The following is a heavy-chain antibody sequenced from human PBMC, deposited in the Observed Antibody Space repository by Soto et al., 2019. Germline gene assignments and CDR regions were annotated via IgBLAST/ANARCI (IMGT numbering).Heavy chain of an antibody. Sequence: QVQLVESGGGVVQPGGCLRLSCEVSGFNFGNFGMHWVSQAPGNGLEWVTVISNDEKIKQDSVGGRFAVASDNATNTLYRHLTSLRDEDTAIYYCARGHRGVLDYWGRGTLVTVSS. CDR3: ARGHRGVLDY. D-gene: IGHD6-6*01. CDR1: GFNFGNFG. J-gene: IGHJ4*02. CDR2: ISNDEKIK. V-gene: IGHV3-30*12.